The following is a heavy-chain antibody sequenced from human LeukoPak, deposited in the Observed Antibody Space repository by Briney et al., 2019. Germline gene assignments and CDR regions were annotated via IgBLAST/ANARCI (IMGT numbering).Heavy chain of an antibody. CDR1: GFTFSSYG. J-gene: IGHJ3*02. Sequence: GGSLRLSCAASGFTFSSYGMHWVRQAPGKGLEWVAVIWYDGSNKYYADSVKGRFTISRDNSKNTLYLQMNSLRAEDTAVYYCARGRLGYCSSTSCYPDAFDIWGQGTMVTVSS. CDR3: ARGRLGYCSSTSCYPDAFDI. V-gene: IGHV3-33*01. D-gene: IGHD2-2*01. CDR2: IWYDGSNK.